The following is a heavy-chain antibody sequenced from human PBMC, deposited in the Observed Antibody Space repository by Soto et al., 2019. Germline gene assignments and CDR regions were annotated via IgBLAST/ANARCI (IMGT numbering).Heavy chain of an antibody. CDR3: ARDGHSNYPFY. V-gene: IGHV3-30-3*01. CDR2: ISYDGSNK. J-gene: IGHJ4*02. D-gene: IGHD4-4*01. Sequence: QVQLVESGGGVVQPGRSLRLSCAASGFTFSSYAMHWVRQAPGKGLEWVAVISYDGSNKYYADSVKGRFTISRDNSKNTLYLQMNSLRAEETAVYYCARDGHSNYPFYWGQGTLVTVSS. CDR1: GFTFSSYA.